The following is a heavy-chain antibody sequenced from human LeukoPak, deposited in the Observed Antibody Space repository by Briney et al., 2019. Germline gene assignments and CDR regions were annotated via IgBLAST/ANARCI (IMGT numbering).Heavy chain of an antibody. Sequence: GGSLRLSCAASGFTVSAYYMGWVRQAPGKGLEWLSYISSGTLTIYYADSVRGRFTISRDDAKKSVFLQMNSLRAEDTAVYYCATVPATRFFISNWGQGTLVTVSS. CDR3: ATVPATRFFISN. CDR1: GFTVSAYY. V-gene: IGHV3-11*01. CDR2: ISSGTLTI. J-gene: IGHJ4*02. D-gene: IGHD5-24*01.